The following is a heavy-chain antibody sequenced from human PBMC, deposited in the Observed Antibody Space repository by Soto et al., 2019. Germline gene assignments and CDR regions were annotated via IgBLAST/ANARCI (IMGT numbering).Heavy chain of an antibody. CDR2: VSYDGRNK. Sequence: SLRLSCAASGFTFSSYGMHWVRQAPVKGLEWVAVVSYDGRNKYYGDSVKGRFTISRDNAKNSLYLQMNSLRAEDTALYYCAKDINHYYDSSGQFDYWGQGTLVTVSS. CDR1: GFTFSSYG. V-gene: IGHV3-30*18. CDR3: AKDINHYYDSSGQFDY. J-gene: IGHJ4*02. D-gene: IGHD3-22*01.